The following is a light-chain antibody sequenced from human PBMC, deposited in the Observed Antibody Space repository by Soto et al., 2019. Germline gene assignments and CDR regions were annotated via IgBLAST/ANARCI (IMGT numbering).Light chain of an antibody. CDR3: QQSYSTPRA. Sequence: DIVLTQSPATLSLSPGERATLSCRASQSVSSYLAWYQQKPGQAPRLLIYGASTRATGIPDRFSGSGSGTDFTLTISSLQPEDFATYYCQQSYSTPRAFAQGTKVAIK. CDR1: QSVSSY. J-gene: IGKJ1*01. V-gene: IGKV3-11*01. CDR2: GAS.